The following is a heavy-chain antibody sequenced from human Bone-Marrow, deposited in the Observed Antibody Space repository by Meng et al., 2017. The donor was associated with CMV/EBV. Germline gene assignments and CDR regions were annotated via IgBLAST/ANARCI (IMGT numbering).Heavy chain of an antibody. D-gene: IGHD2-2*01. V-gene: IGHV1-18*01. CDR2: ISAYNGNT. CDR1: GYTFTTYA. CDR3: ARESPYCSSTSCSNFDY. Sequence: ASVKVSCKASGYTFTTYAISWVRQAPGQGLEWMGWISAYNGNTNYAQKLQGRVTMTTDTSTSTAYMELRSLRSDDTAVYYCARESPYCSSTSCSNFDYWGQGTLVTVSS. J-gene: IGHJ4*02.